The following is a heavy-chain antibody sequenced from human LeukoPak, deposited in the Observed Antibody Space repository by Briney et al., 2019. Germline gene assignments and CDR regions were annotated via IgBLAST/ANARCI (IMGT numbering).Heavy chain of an antibody. CDR1: GGSISSSSYY. D-gene: IGHD2/OR15-2a*01. CDR2: IYHSGST. J-gene: IGHJ4*02. CDR3: ARSTILDY. Sequence: SETLSLTCTVSGGSISSSSYYWGWIRQPPGKGLEWIGSIYHSGSTYYNPSLQSRVTMSVDTSKNQISLKLSSVTAADTAIYYCARSTILDYWGQGTLVTVSS. V-gene: IGHV4-39*07.